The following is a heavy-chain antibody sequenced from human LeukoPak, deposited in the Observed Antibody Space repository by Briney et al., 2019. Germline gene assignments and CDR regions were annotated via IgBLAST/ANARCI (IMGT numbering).Heavy chain of an antibody. CDR3: ARGVREKNRGFLLYYYFYYMDV. Sequence: SETLSLTCTVSGGSISSYYWSWIRQPPGKGLEWLGYIYYSGSTNYNPSLKSRVPISVDTPKNQFSLNLSSVTAADTAVYYCARGVREKNRGFLLYYYFYYMDVWGKGTTVAISS. CDR1: GGSISSYY. CDR2: IYYSGST. J-gene: IGHJ6*03. V-gene: IGHV4-59*01. D-gene: IGHD3-10*01.